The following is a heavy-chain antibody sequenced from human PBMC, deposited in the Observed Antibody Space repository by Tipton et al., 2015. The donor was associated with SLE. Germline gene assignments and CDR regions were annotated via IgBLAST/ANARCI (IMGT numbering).Heavy chain of an antibody. CDR3: AASPLETTYYDFWSGYSPWNY. D-gene: IGHD3-3*01. Sequence: TLSLTCTVSGGSVSSGNYYWSWIRQPPGKGLEWIGFIYYSGSTHYNPSLKSRVTISVDTSKNQFSLKLSSVTAADTAVYYCAASPLETTYYDFWSGYSPWNYWGQGTLVTVSS. CDR2: IYYSGST. V-gene: IGHV4-61*01. J-gene: IGHJ4*02. CDR1: GGSVSSGNYY.